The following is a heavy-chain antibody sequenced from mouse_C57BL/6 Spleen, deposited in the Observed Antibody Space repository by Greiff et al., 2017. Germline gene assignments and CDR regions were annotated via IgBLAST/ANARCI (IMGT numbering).Heavy chain of an antibody. CDR1: GYTFTSYW. Sequence: QVQLQQSGAELVRPGSSVKLSCKASGYTFTSYWMDWVKQRPGQGLEWIGNIYPSDSETHYNQKFKDKATLTVDKSSSTAYMQLSSLTSEDSAVYYCARRRAQATWLAYWGQGTLVTVSA. J-gene: IGHJ3*01. CDR2: IYPSDSET. CDR3: ARRRAQATWLAY. V-gene: IGHV1-61*01. D-gene: IGHD3-2*02.